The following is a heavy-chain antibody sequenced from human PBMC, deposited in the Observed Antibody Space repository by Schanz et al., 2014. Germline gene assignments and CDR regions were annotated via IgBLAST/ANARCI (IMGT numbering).Heavy chain of an antibody. V-gene: IGHV1-69*04. CDR1: GGTFSSYA. CDR3: ARDIQYHCDTSGPVVAFDI. D-gene: IGHD3-22*01. CDR2: IIPILGME. J-gene: IGHJ3*02. Sequence: QVQLVQSGAEVKKPGSSVKVSCKASGGTFSSYAFSWVRQAPGQGLEWMGKIIPILGMENYAQKFQGRVTITADISTSTAYMDLSSLRSDDTAVYYCARDIQYHCDTSGPVVAFDIWGQGTVVTVSS.